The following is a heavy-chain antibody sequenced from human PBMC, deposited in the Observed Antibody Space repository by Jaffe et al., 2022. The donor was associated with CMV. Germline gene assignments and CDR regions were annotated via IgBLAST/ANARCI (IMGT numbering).Heavy chain of an antibody. Sequence: QVQLVQSGAEVKKPGASVKVSCKASGYTFTSYDINWVRQATGQGLEWMGWMNPNSGNTGYAQKFQGRVTMTRNTSISTAYMELSSLRSEDTAVYYCARVGDVVPAANYYYYGMDVWGQGTTVTVSS. V-gene: IGHV1-8*01. J-gene: IGHJ6*02. CDR2: MNPNSGNT. CDR1: GYTFTSYD. D-gene: IGHD2-2*01. CDR3: ARVGDVVPAANYYYYGMDV.